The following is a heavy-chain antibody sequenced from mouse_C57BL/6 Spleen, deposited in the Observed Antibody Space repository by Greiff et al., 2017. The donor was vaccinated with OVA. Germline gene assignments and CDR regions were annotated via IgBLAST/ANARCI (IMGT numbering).Heavy chain of an antibody. V-gene: IGHV1-7*01. J-gene: IGHJ2*01. Sequence: QVQLKQSGAELAKPGASVKLSCKASGYTFTSYWMHWVKQRPGQGLEWIGYINPSSGYTKYNQKFKDKATLTADKSSSTAYMQLSSLTYEDSAVYYGARSNQVDSSGPYFDYWGQGTTLTVSS. D-gene: IGHD3-2*02. CDR3: ARSNQVDSSGPYFDY. CDR2: INPSSGYT. CDR1: GYTFTSYW.